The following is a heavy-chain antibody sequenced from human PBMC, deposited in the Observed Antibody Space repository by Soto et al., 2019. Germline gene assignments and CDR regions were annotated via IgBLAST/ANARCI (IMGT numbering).Heavy chain of an antibody. Sequence: LRLSCAASGFTFSSYEMNWVRQAPGKGLEWVSYISSSGSTIYYADSVKGRFTISRDNAKNSLYLQMNSLRAEDTAVYYCARGDYYYDSRLYFDYWGQGTLVTVSS. V-gene: IGHV3-48*03. CDR2: ISSSGSTI. CDR3: ARGDYYYDSRLYFDY. J-gene: IGHJ4*02. D-gene: IGHD3-22*01. CDR1: GFTFSSYE.